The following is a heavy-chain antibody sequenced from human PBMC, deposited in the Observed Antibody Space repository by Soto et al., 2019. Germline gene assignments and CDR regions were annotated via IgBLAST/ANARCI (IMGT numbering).Heavy chain of an antibody. V-gene: IGHV1-69*13. Sequence: GASVKVSCKASGGTFSRNSISWVRQAPGQGFEWMGGIIPIFGTPNYAQKFQGRLTITADESTSTAYMELSSLRSDDTAVYYCARPIQFYFDTSAQSAWFDPWGQGTLVTVSS. CDR2: IIPIFGTP. CDR3: ARPIQFYFDTSAQSAWFDP. CDR1: GGTFSRNS. D-gene: IGHD3-22*01. J-gene: IGHJ5*02.